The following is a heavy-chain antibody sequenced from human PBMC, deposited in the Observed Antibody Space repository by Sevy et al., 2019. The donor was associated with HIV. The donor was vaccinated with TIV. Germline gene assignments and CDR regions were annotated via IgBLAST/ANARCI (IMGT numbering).Heavy chain of an antibody. CDR3: GRVGFNWNDVDY. J-gene: IGHJ4*02. Sequence: SETLSLTCSVSGGSMNIYYWSWIRQPPGKRLEWIGFTYYSGTTNYNPSLKSRVTISIDPSKNQFSLKLGSVTAADTAVYYCGRVGFNWNDVDYWGQGILVTVSS. D-gene: IGHD1-20*01. CDR1: GGSMNIYY. V-gene: IGHV4-59*01. CDR2: TYYSGTT.